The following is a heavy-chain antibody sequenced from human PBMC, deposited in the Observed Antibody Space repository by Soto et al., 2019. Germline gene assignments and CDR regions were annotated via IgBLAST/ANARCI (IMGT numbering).Heavy chain of an antibody. J-gene: IGHJ4*02. CDR2: IKPDGSEK. CDR1: GFPFRGIW. D-gene: IGHD6-19*01. CDR3: ARVAYSNGCIFDN. Sequence: GXPLRPSWGASGFPFRGIWMSWARRVPGKGLEWVANIKPDGSEKYSVGSVKGRFTISTDNAENQLYLQMNSQRGADTAVDFCARVAYSNGCIFDNWGQGTLVTVSS. V-gene: IGHV3-7*01.